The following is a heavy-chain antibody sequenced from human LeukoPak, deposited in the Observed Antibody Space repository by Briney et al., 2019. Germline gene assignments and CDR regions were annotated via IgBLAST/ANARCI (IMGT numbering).Heavy chain of an antibody. J-gene: IGHJ4*02. CDR2: ISYDGSNK. D-gene: IGHD6-19*01. Sequence: PGGSLRLSCGASGFSFSLYAMHWVRQAPGKGLEWVAVISYDGSNKYYADSVKGRFTISRDNSKNTLYLQMNSLRAEDTAVYYCASTGCSSGWYSDYWGQGTLVTVSS. V-gene: IGHV3-30-3*02. CDR3: ASTGCSSGWYSDY. CDR1: GFSFSLYA.